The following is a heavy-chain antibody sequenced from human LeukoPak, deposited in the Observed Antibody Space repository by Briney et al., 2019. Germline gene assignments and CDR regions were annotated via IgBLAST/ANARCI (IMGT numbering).Heavy chain of an antibody. CDR2: ISAYNGNT. CDR1: GYTFTSYV. Sequence: ASVKVSCKASGYTFTSYVISWVRQAPGQGLEWMGWISAYNGNTNYAQKLQGRVTMTSDTSTSTAYMELRSLRSDDTAVYYCARAASSSGYDAFDIWGQGTMVTVSS. J-gene: IGHJ3*02. CDR3: ARAASSSGYDAFDI. V-gene: IGHV1-18*01. D-gene: IGHD6-6*01.